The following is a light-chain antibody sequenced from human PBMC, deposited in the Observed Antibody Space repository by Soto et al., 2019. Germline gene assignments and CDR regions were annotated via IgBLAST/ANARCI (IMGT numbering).Light chain of an antibody. CDR3: QQFNNWPRT. CDR2: GAS. CDR1: HSTSSS. V-gene: IGKV3D-15*01. J-gene: IGKJ1*01. Sequence: EIVLTQSPGTLSLSPGERATLSCRASHSTSSSLAWYQQKPGQAPRLLIYGASTRDTGVPTRFSGSGSGTDFTLTISSLEPEDFAVYYCQQFNNWPRTFGQGTKVDI.